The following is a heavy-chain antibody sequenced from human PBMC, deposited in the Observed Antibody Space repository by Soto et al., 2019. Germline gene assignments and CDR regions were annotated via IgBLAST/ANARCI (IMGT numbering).Heavy chain of an antibody. CDR3: ARLIAVAGTGWFDP. Sequence: PSETLSLTCTVSGGSIISYYWSWILQPPWKGLEWIGYIYYSGSTNYNPSLKSRVTISVDTSKNQFSLKLSSVTAADTAVYYCARLIAVAGTGWFDPWGQGTLVTVSS. D-gene: IGHD6-19*01. CDR2: IYYSGST. CDR1: GGSIISYY. J-gene: IGHJ5*02. V-gene: IGHV4-59*08.